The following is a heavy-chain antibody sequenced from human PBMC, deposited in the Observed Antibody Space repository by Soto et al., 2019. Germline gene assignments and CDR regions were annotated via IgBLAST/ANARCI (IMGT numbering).Heavy chain of an antibody. CDR3: AREDCSSTSCDHYAFAI. D-gene: IGHD2-2*01. CDR1: GFTFSSYA. V-gene: IGHV3-30-3*01. CDR2: ISYDGSNK. J-gene: IGHJ3*02. Sequence: QVQLVASEGGVVQPGRSLRLSCAASGFTFSSYAMHWVRQAPGTGLEWVAVISYDGSNKYYADSAKGRFTISRDNSKNTVYLQMNSLRAEDTAVYYCAREDCSSTSCDHYAFAIWGQVTMVTVSS.